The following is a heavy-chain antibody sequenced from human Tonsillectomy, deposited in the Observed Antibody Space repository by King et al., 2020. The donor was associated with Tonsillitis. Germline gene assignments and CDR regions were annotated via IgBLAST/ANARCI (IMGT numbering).Heavy chain of an antibody. V-gene: IGHV3-30*02. CDR3: AKDPTYYYDSSGHFDY. CDR2: IRYDGSNK. J-gene: IGHJ4*02. D-gene: IGHD3-22*01. CDR1: GFTFSSYG. Sequence: VQLVESGGGVVQPGGSLGLSCAASGFTFSSYGMHWVRQAPGKGLEWVAFIRYDGSNKYYADSVKGRFTISKDNSKNTLYLQMNSLRAEDTAVYYCAKDPTYYYDSSGHFDYWGQGTRVTVAS.